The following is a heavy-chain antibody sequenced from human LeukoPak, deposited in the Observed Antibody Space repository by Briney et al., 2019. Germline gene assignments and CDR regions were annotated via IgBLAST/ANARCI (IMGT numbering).Heavy chain of an antibody. CDR1: GGSISSYY. D-gene: IGHD6-13*01. V-gene: IGHV4-59*01. CDR3: ARDSSSWDDAFDI. Sequence: SGTLSLTCTVSGGSISSYYWSWIRQPPGKGLEWIGYIYYSGSTNYNPSLKSRVTISVDTSKNQFSLKLSSVTAADTAVYYCARDSSSWDDAFDIWGQGTMVTVSS. CDR2: IYYSGST. J-gene: IGHJ3*02.